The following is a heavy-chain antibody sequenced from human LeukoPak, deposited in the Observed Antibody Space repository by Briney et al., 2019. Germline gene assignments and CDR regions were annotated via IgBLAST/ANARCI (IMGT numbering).Heavy chain of an antibody. CDR3: ASYDFWSGSSTQNY. Sequence: PGGSLRLSCAASGFTFSSYAMSWVRQAPGKGLEWVSAISGSGGSTYYADSVKGRFTISRDNSKNTLYLQMNSLRAEDTAVYYCASYDFWSGSSTQNYWGQGTLVTVSS. CDR2: ISGSGGST. CDR1: GFTFSSYA. V-gene: IGHV3-23*01. J-gene: IGHJ4*02. D-gene: IGHD3-3*01.